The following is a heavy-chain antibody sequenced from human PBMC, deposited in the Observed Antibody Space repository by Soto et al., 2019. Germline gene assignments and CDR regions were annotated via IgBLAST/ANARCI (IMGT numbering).Heavy chain of an antibody. J-gene: IGHJ5*02. CDR1: GGSISTSNYY. CDR3: AREAERGPFDP. CDR2: IYYSGNT. V-gene: IGHV4-31*03. Sequence: QVQLQESGPGLVKPSQTLSLTCTVSGGSISTSNYYWSWIRQYPGKGLEWIGYIYYSGNTYYNPSLKSRVTISVDTSKNKFSLKLTPVTAADTAVYYCAREAERGPFDPWGQGTLVTVSS. D-gene: IGHD3-10*01.